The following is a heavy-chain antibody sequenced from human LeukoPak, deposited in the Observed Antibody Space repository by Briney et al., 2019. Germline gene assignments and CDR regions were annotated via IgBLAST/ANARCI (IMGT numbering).Heavy chain of an antibody. CDR2: INPSGGST. J-gene: IGHJ6*02. CDR1: GYTFTSYY. CDR3: ARDLIVPAADYYYYGMDV. D-gene: IGHD2-2*01. V-gene: IGHV1-46*01. Sequence: ASVKVSCKASGYTFTSYYMHWVRQAPGQGLEWMGIINPSGGSTSYAQKFQGRVTMTRDTSTSTVYMELSGLRSEDTAVYYCARDLIVPAADYYYYGMDVWGQGTTVTVSS.